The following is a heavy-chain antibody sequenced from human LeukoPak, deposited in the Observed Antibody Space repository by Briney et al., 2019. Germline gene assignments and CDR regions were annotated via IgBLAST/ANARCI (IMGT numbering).Heavy chain of an antibody. CDR1: GGSISSSNW. V-gene: IGHV4-4*02. CDR2: IYHSGST. Sequence: SETLSLTCAVSGGSISSSNWWSWVRQPPGKGLEWIGEIYHSGSTNYNPSLKSRVTISVDKSKNQFSLKLSSVTAADTAVYYCASGNYYDVTRFDYWGQGTLVTVSS. J-gene: IGHJ4*02. CDR3: ASGNYYDVTRFDY. D-gene: IGHD3-22*01.